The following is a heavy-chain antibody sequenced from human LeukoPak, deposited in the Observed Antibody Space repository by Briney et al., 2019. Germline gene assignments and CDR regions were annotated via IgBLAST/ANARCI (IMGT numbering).Heavy chain of an antibody. CDR1: GYTFTGYG. CDR2: ISAYNGNT. CDR3: ARRLAAAGTGYFGY. Sequence: ASVKVSSTASGYTFTGYGISWVRQAPGQGLEWMGWISAYNGNTNYAQKLQGRVTMTTDTSTSTAYMELRSLRSDDTAVYYCARRLAAAGTGYFGYWGQGTLVTVSS. D-gene: IGHD6-13*01. V-gene: IGHV1-18*01. J-gene: IGHJ4*02.